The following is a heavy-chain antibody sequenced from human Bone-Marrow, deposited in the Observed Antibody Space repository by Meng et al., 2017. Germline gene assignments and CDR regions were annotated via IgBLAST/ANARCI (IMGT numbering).Heavy chain of an antibody. CDR2: INHSGST. CDR3: AREGGPEGLLRYFDWSPPVDY. V-gene: IGHV4-34*01. Sequence: SETLSLTCTVSGGSISSYYWSWIRQPPGKGLEWIGEINHSGSTNYNPSLKSRVTISVDTSKNQFSLKLSSVTAADTAVYYCAREGGPEGLLRYFDWSPPVDYWGQGTLVTVSS. J-gene: IGHJ4*02. D-gene: IGHD3-9*01. CDR1: GGSISSYY.